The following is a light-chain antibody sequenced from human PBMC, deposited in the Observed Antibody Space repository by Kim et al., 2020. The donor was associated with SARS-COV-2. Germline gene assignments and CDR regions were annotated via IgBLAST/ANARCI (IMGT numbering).Light chain of an antibody. Sequence: DIQVTQSPSTLSASVGDRVTITCRASQGVSPSLAWYLQKPGKAPRLLISKASTLEGGVPSRFSGGGSGTEFTLTISSLQPDDSATYYCQQYNMYPWTFGQGTKVDIK. V-gene: IGKV1-5*03. CDR3: QQYNMYPWT. CDR1: QGVSPS. CDR2: KAS. J-gene: IGKJ1*01.